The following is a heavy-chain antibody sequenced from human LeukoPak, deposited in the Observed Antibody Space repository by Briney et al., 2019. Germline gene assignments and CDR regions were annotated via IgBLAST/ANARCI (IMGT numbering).Heavy chain of an antibody. CDR1: GVYIYSSTYY. J-gene: IGHJ3*02. CDR2: IYYNENT. D-gene: IGHD2-15*01. V-gene: IGHV4-39*01. CDR3: ARQLAAGNDAFDI. Sequence: SETLSLNCTVSGVYIYSSTYYWPWIRQPPGKGLEFIGSIYYNENTYSNPSLRSRLTISVDTSTNQFSLRLNSVTAADTAVYYCARQLAAGNDAFDIWGQGTMVTVSS.